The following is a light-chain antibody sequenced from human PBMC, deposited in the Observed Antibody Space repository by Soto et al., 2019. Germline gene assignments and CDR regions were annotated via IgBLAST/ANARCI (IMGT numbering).Light chain of an antibody. J-gene: IGKJ1*01. CDR1: QSVSGSS. CDR3: QQFGNSPPRRT. CDR2: GAS. Sequence: EIALTQSPGTLSLSPWEIATLSCRASQSVSGSSLAWYQQRPGQAPRLLIYGASSRATGIPDRFSGTGSGTDFTLTISRLEPEDFAVYYCQQFGNSPPRRTFGQGTKVDIK. V-gene: IGKV3-20*01.